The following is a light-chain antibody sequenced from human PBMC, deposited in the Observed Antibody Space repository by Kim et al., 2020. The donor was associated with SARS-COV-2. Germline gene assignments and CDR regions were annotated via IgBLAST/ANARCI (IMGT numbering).Light chain of an antibody. J-gene: IGKJ5*01. CDR2: DSS. CDR3: QQRKYWPPIT. CDR1: QNINID. Sequence: SPRERATLSCTASQNINIDFAWYRQSPGQAPRLLIYDSSNRATGIPARFSGSGSGTDFTLTISSLEPEDFAIYYCQQRKYWPPITFGQGTRLEIK. V-gene: IGKV3-11*01.